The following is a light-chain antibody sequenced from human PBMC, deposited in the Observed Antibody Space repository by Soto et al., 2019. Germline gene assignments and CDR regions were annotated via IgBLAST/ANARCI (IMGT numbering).Light chain of an antibody. V-gene: IGKV3-20*01. Sequence: EVVLTQSPGTLSLYPGERATLSCRASQSVSNNYFAWYQQKPGQAPRLLIFGSSDRATGIPDRFSGRGSGTDFTLTISRLEPEDFAVYYCQQYGSSPPYTFGQGTKLEIK. CDR1: QSVSNNY. J-gene: IGKJ2*01. CDR3: QQYGSSPPYT. CDR2: GSS.